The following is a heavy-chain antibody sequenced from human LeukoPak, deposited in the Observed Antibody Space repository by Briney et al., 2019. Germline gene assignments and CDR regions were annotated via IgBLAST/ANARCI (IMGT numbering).Heavy chain of an antibody. V-gene: IGHV3-48*02. J-gene: IGHJ4*02. Sequence: GGSLRLSCAASGFTFNSYSMNWVRQAPWKGLEWVSFISSSSYTIHYADSVKGRFTISRDNGKNSLYLQMNSLRDEDTAIYYCARGPAAAIDYWGQGTLVTVSS. D-gene: IGHD2-2*01. CDR1: GFTFNSYS. CDR3: ARGPAAAIDY. CDR2: ISSSSYTI.